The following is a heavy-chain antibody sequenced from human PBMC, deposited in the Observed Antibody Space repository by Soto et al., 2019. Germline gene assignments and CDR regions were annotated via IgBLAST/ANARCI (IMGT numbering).Heavy chain of an antibody. J-gene: IGHJ4*02. CDR2: MSGTAGNT. Sequence: EVQLLESGGGLVQPGGSLRLSCAASGFTFSNYAMTWVRQAPGKGLEWVSTMSGTAGNTYYADSVKGRFTISRDNSKITLYLQMNSLRAEDTAVYYCAKKYYFGSGSYVFYFDYWGQGTLVTVSS. CDR1: GFTFSNYA. CDR3: AKKYYFGSGSYVFYFDY. V-gene: IGHV3-23*01. D-gene: IGHD3-10*01.